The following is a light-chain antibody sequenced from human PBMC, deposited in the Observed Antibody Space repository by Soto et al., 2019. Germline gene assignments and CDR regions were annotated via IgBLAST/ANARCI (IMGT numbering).Light chain of an antibody. J-gene: IGKJ1*01. CDR1: QSVSSN. CDR3: QQYNNWPPWT. Sequence: EIVMTQSPATLSVSPGERATLSCRASQSVSSNLVWYQQKPGQAPRLLIYGASTRATGIPARFSGSGSGTEFTLTISSRQSEDFAVYYGQQYNNWPPWTFGQGTKVEIK. V-gene: IGKV3-15*01. CDR2: GAS.